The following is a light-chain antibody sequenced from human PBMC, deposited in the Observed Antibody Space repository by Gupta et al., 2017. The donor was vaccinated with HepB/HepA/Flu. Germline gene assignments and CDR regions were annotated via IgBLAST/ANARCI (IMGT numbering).Light chain of an antibody. Sequence: QSALTPPASVSGSPGQSITISCTGTSSDIGGYNYVSWYQQDPGKAPKLIIYDVTNRPSGVSNRFSGSKSGNTASLTISGLQAEDEADYYCHSYTSTMHVIFGGGTKLTVL. CDR1: SSDIGGYNY. CDR2: DVT. CDR3: HSYTSTMHVI. V-gene: IGLV2-14*01. J-gene: IGLJ2*01.